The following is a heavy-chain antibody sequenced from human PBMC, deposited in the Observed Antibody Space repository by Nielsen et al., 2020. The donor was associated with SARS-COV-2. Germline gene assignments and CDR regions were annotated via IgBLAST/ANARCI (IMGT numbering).Heavy chain of an antibody. Sequence: ASVKVSCKASGYTFTSYYMHWVRQAPGQGLEWMGIINSSGGSTSYAQKFQGRVTMTRDTSTSTVYMELSSLRSEDTAVYYCARDQVGYDVAYWGQGTLVTVSS. V-gene: IGHV1-46*01. D-gene: IGHD6-13*01. CDR3: ARDQVGYDVAY. CDR2: INSSGGST. J-gene: IGHJ4*02. CDR1: GYTFTSYY.